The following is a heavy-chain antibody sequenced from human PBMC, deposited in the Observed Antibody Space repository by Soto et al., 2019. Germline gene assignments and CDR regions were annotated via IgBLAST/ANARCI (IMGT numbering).Heavy chain of an antibody. D-gene: IGHD3-16*01. CDR2: TSYDGNNK. CDR3: ARWGTTGGFDL. Sequence: QLQLVESGGGVVQPGTALRLSCTASGFMFKSYVMHWVRQAPGKGLERVALTSYDGNNKYYGDAVTGRFNVSRDNSKNTLHLQMDSLRPEDTVLYYCARWGTTGGFDLWGQGTLVSVSS. V-gene: IGHV3-30*19. J-gene: IGHJ4*02. CDR1: GFMFKSYV.